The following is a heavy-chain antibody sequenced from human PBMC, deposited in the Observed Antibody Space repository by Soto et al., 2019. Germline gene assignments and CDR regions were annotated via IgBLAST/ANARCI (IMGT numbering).Heavy chain of an antibody. V-gene: IGHV1-2*04. CDR3: ARVAAVAGTNYGMDV. D-gene: IGHD6-19*01. J-gene: IGHJ6*02. CDR2: INPNSGGT. Sequence: GASVKVSCKASGYTFTGYYMHWVRQAPGQGLEWMGWINPNSGGTNYAQKFQGWVTMTRDTSISTAYMELSRLRSDDTAVYYCARVAAVAGTNYGMDVWGQGTTVTVSS. CDR1: GYTFTGYY.